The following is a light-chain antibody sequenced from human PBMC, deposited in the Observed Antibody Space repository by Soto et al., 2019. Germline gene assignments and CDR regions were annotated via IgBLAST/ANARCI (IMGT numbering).Light chain of an antibody. CDR3: SSYTSSSTVV. CDR1: RSDVGGYNY. V-gene: IGLV2-14*01. J-gene: IGLJ2*01. Sequence: QSVLTQPASVSGSPGQSITISCTGTRSDVGGYNYVSWYQQHPGKAPKLMIYEVSNRPSGVSNRFSGSKSGNTASLTISGLQAEDEADYYCSSYTSSSTVVFGGGTQLTVL. CDR2: EVS.